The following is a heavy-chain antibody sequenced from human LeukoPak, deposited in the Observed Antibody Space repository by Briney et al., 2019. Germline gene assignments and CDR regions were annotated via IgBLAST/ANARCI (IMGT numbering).Heavy chain of an antibody. CDR3: ARSRYYDFWSGARGAFDI. J-gene: IGHJ3*02. V-gene: IGHV3-66*01. CDR1: GFTVSSNY. D-gene: IGHD3-3*01. CDR2: IYSGGST. Sequence: WGSLRLSCAASGFTVSSNYMSWVRQAPGKGLEWVSVIYSGGSTYYAESLKGRFTISRDNSKKTLYVQMNSVRAEDTAVYYCARSRYYDFWSGARGAFDIWGQGTMVTVSS.